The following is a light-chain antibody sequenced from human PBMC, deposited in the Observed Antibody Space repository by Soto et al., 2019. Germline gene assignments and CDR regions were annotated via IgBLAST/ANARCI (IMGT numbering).Light chain of an antibody. Sequence: QSDLPQPASVSGSAGHSITISCTGTSSDVGGYNYVSGYQQHPGNAPKLMIYDVRNRPSGVSNRFSGYKSGNTASLTISGLQAEDEADYYCSSYTSRSTLVFGGGTKLTVL. J-gene: IGLJ2*01. V-gene: IGLV2-14*01. CDR1: SSDVGGYNY. CDR2: DVR. CDR3: SSYTSRSTLV.